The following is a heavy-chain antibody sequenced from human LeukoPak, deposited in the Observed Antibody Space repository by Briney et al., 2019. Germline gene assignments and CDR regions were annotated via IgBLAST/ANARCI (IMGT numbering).Heavy chain of an antibody. V-gene: IGHV3-23*01. D-gene: IGHD5-12*01. Sequence: GSLRPSCAASGFTFSSYAMSWVRQAPGKGLEWVSAISGSGGSTYYADSVKGRFTISRDNSKNTLYLQMNSLRAEDTAVYYCAKDHLIVATTDLDYWGQGTLVTVSS. CDR3: AKDHLIVATTDLDY. CDR2: ISGSGGST. J-gene: IGHJ4*02. CDR1: GFTFSSYA.